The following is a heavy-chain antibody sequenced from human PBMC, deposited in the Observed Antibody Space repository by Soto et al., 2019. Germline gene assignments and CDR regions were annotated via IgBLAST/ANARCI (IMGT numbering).Heavy chain of an antibody. J-gene: IGHJ5*02. CDR3: ARGVNYYGSGTRNPLDP. Sequence: ASVKVSCKASGYTFTGYYMHWVRQAPGQGLEWMGWINPNSGGTNYAQKFQGWVTMTRDTSISTAYMELSRLRSDDTAVYYCARGVNYYGSGTRNPLDPWGQGTLVTVSS. CDR1: GYTFTGYY. V-gene: IGHV1-2*04. CDR2: INPNSGGT. D-gene: IGHD3-10*01.